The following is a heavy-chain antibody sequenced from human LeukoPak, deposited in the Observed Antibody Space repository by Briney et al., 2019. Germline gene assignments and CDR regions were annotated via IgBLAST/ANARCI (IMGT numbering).Heavy chain of an antibody. D-gene: IGHD3-16*02. J-gene: IGHJ4*02. CDR3: ARVRYDYVWGSYRFAFDY. CDR1: GYTFTGYY. Sequence: ASVKVSCKASGYTFTGYYMHWVRQAPGQGLEWMGWINPNSGGTNYAQKFQGRVTMTRDTSISTAYMELSRLRFDDTAVYYCARVRYDYVWGSYRFAFDYWGQGTLVTVSS. CDR2: INPNSGGT. V-gene: IGHV1-2*02.